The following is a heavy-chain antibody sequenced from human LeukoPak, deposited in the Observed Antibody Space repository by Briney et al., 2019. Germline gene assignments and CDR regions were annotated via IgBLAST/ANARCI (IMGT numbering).Heavy chain of an antibody. CDR2: IIPIFGTA. CDR1: GGTFSSYA. CDR3: ARELYYGSGSRHNWFDP. Sequence: ASVKVSCKASGGTFSSYAISWVRQAPGQGLEWMGGIIPIFGTANYAQKFQGRDTITADESTSTAYMELSSLRSEDTAVYYCARELYYGSGSRHNWFDPWGQGTLVTVSS. D-gene: IGHD3-10*01. J-gene: IGHJ5*02. V-gene: IGHV1-69*13.